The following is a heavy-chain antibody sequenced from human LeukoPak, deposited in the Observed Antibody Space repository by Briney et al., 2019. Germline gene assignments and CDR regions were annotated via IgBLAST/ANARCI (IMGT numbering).Heavy chain of an antibody. J-gene: IGHJ3*02. Sequence: PSETLSLTCTVSGGSISSYYWSWIRQPPGKGLEWIGYISYSGSTDYNPSLKSRLTISLDTSKNQFSLRLSSVTAADTAVYYCARETRLHSGSYSNDAFDIRGQGTMVTVSS. CDR1: GGSISSYY. V-gene: IGHV4-59*01. D-gene: IGHD1-26*01. CDR2: ISYSGST. CDR3: ARETRLHSGSYSNDAFDI.